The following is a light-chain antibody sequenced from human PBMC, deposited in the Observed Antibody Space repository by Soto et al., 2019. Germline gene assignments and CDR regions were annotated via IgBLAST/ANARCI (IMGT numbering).Light chain of an antibody. CDR3: QQYYSTPRT. J-gene: IGKJ1*01. CDR1: QSVLYSSNNKNY. CDR2: WAS. V-gene: IGKV4-1*01. Sequence: DIVMTQYPDSLAVSLGERATINCKSSQSVLYSSNNKNYLAWYQQKPGQPPKLLIYWASTRESGVPDRFSGSGSGTDFTLTISSLQAEDFAVYYCQQYYSTPRTFGQGTKVEIK.